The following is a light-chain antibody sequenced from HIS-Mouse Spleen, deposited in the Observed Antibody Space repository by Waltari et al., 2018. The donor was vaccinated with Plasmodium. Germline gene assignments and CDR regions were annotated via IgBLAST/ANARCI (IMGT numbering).Light chain of an antibody. Sequence: DIQMTQSPSSLSASVGDRVTITCRASQSISSYLNWYQQKPGKAPKLLIYAASSLQSGVPSRFSSSGSGTDFTLTISSLQPEDFATYYGQQSYRTWTFGQGTKVEIK. CDR2: AAS. V-gene: IGKV1-39*01. CDR1: QSISSY. CDR3: QQSYRTWT. J-gene: IGKJ1*01.